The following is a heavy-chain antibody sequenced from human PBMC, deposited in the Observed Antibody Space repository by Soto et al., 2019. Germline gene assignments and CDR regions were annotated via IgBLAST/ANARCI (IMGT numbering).Heavy chain of an antibody. J-gene: IGHJ4*02. CDR2: IIPILGIA. V-gene: IGHV1-69*08. CDR3: ARDDSSGYYYFRG. CDR1: GGTFSSYT. Sequence: QVQLGQSGAEVKKPGSSVKVSCKASGGTFSSYTISWVRQAPGQGLEWMGRIIPILGIANYAQKFQGRVTITADKSTSTAYMELSSLRSEDTAVYYCARDDSSGYYYFRGWGQGTLVTVSS. D-gene: IGHD3-22*01.